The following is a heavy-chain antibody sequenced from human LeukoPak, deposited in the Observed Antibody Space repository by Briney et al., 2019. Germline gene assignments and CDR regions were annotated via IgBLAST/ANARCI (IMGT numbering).Heavy chain of an antibody. CDR1: GYSFTTYW. D-gene: IGHD1-26*01. V-gene: IGHV5-51*01. Sequence: GESLKISCKGSGYSFTTYWIAWVRQMPGKGLEWMGVIYPGDSDTRYSPSFQGQVTLSADKSISTAYLQWSSLKASDTAIYYCARALVGAATLSYWGQGTLVTVSS. J-gene: IGHJ4*02. CDR2: IYPGDSDT. CDR3: ARALVGAATLSY.